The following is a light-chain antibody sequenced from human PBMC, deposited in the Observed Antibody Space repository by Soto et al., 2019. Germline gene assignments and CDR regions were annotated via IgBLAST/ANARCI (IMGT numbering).Light chain of an antibody. CDR2: GAS. CDR3: QQRSVWPIT. J-gene: IGKJ5*01. V-gene: IGKV3-15*01. CDR1: QSVSSN. Sequence: IVMTQSPSTLSVSPGERATPSCRASQSVSSNLAWYQQKPGQAPRLLIYGASTRATGIPARFSGSGSGTEFTLTISSLQSEDFAVYYCQQRSVWPITFGQGTRLEI.